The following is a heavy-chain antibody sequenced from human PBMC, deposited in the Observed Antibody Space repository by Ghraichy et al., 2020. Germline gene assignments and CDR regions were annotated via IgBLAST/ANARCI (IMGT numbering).Heavy chain of an antibody. V-gene: IGHV4-59*01. CDR2: IYYTGRT. Sequence: SQTLSLTCSVSGGSITSYYWSWIRQPPGKGLEWIGYIYYTGRTSYNPSLKSRVTMSIDTPKNQFSLNVTSGTAADTAMYFCARAHAVYDILTRRYGYYFDYWGQGNQVTVSS. CDR1: GGSITSYY. J-gene: IGHJ4*02. D-gene: IGHD3-9*01. CDR3: ARAHAVYDILTRRYGYYFDY.